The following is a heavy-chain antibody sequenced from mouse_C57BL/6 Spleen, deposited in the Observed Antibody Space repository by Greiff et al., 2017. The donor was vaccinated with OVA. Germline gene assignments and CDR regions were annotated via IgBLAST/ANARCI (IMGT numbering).Heavy chain of an antibody. Sequence: QVQLQQPGAELVMPGASVKLSCTASGYTFTSYWMHWVKQRPGQGLEWIGEIDPSDSYTNYTHKFKGKSTLTVDKSSSTAYMQLSSLTSEDSAVYYCARGGRGWDFDVWGTGTTVTVSS. CDR3: ARGGRGWDFDV. CDR1: GYTFTSYW. CDR2: IDPSDSYT. J-gene: IGHJ1*03. V-gene: IGHV1-69*01.